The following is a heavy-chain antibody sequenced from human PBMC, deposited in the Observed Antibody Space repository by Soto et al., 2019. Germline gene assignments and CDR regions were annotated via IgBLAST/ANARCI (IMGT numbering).Heavy chain of an antibody. D-gene: IGHD3-3*01. V-gene: IGHV4-39*01. CDR2: IYYDGNT. Sequence: SETLSLTCIVSGGSISNYYWGWIRQPPGKRLESIANIYYDGNTYYNPSLKGRVTISLDTSKNQFSLRLNSVTAADTAVYYCARSSIKPQVFMYPFDSWSQGTLVTVSS. CDR1: GGSISNYY. J-gene: IGHJ4*02. CDR3: ARSSIKPQVFMYPFDS.